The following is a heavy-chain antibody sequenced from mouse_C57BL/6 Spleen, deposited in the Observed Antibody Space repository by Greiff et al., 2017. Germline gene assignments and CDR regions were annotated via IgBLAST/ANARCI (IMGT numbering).Heavy chain of an antibody. CDR3: ARNYYYSSCTDWYFDV. CDR2: ISRGSSSI. D-gene: IGHD1-1*01. CDR1: GFTFSDYG. J-gene: IGHJ1*03. V-gene: IGHV5-17*01. Sequence: EVMLVESGGGLVKPGASLKLSCAASGFTFSDYGMHWVRQAPGKGLEWVAYISRGSSSINYADTVKGRFTISRDNAKNTLFLQISSLTSEDTAMYYCARNYYYSSCTDWYFDVWGTGTTVTVSS.